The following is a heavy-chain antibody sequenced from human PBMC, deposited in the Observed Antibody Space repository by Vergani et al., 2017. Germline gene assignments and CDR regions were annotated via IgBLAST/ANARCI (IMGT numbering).Heavy chain of an antibody. Sequence: QVQLVESGGGVVQPGRSLRLSCAASGFTFSSYAMHWVRQAPGKGLEWVAVISYDGSNKYYADSVKGRFTISRDNSKNTLYLQMNSLRAEDTAVYYCARDSPSPAAIPRGYYYYYYMDVWGKGTTVTVSS. CDR3: ARDSPSPAAIPRGYYYYYYMDV. D-gene: IGHD2-2*01. CDR1: GFTFSSYA. V-gene: IGHV3-30-3*01. J-gene: IGHJ6*03. CDR2: ISYDGSNK.